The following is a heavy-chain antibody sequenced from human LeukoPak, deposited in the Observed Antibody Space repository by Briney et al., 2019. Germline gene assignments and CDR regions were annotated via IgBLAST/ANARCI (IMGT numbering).Heavy chain of an antibody. Sequence: GESLRISCKGSGYSFTSYWISWVRQMPGKGLEWMGRIAPSDSYTNYSPSFQGHVTISADKSISTAYLQWSSLKASDTAMHFCARTVAGTQPDYWGQGTLVTVSS. J-gene: IGHJ4*02. CDR2: IAPSDSYT. D-gene: IGHD6-19*01. CDR3: ARTVAGTQPDY. CDR1: GYSFTSYW. V-gene: IGHV5-10-1*01.